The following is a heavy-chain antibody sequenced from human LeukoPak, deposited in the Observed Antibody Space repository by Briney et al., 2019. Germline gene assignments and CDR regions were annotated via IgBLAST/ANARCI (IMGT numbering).Heavy chain of an antibody. CDR1: GGSFSGYY. V-gene: IGHV4-34*01. Sequence: SETLSLTCAVYGGSFSGYYWSWIRQPPGKGLEWIGEINHSGSTNYNPSLKSRVTISVDTSKNQFSLKLSSVTAADTAVYYCARGGVVVVAATLGRVNWFDPWGQGTLVTVSS. CDR2: INHSGST. CDR3: ARGGVVVVAATLGRVNWFDP. J-gene: IGHJ5*02. D-gene: IGHD2-15*01.